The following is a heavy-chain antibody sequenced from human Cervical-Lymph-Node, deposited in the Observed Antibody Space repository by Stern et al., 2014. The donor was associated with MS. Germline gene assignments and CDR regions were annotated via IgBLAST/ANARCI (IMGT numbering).Heavy chain of an antibody. CDR1: GGSISGYF. V-gene: IGHV4-59*01. CDR3: ARRFRDTSGWPD. J-gene: IGHJ4*01. CDR2: AYDSGISKYGGTT. Sequence: VQLVESGPGLVKPSETLSLTCSVSGGSISGYFWNWIRQSPGKGPEWIGYAYDSGISKYGGTTNYNPSLKSRVSISVDSSKNQISLMLNSVTAEDTAVYYCARRFRDTSGWPDWGHGILVTVSS. D-gene: IGHD6-19*01.